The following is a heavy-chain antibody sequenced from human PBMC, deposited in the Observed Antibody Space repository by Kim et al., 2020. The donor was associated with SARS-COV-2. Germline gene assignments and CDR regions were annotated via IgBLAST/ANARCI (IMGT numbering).Heavy chain of an antibody. CDR2: ISSSSSYI. J-gene: IGHJ5*02. CDR1: GFTFSSYS. CDR3: ARDPIMTTVTTGGTQNWFDP. V-gene: IGHV3-21*01. D-gene: IGHD4-4*01. Sequence: GGSLRLSCAASGFTFSSYSMNWVRQAPGKGLEWVSSISSSSSYIYYADSVKGRFTISRDNAKNSLYLQMNGLRAEDTAVYYCARDPIMTTVTTGGTQNWFDPWGQGTLVTVSS.